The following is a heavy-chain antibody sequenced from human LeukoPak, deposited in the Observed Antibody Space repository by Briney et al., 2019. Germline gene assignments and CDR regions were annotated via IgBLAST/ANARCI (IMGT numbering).Heavy chain of an antibody. CDR1: GGTFSSYA. V-gene: IGHV1-69*13. D-gene: IGHD2-2*01. Sequence: GASVKVSCKASGGTFSSYAISWVRQAPGQGLEWMGGIIPISGTANYAQKFQGRVTITADESTSTAYMELSSLRSEDTAVYYCARAGFGGYCSSTSCYPFDYWGQGTLVTVSS. CDR3: ARAGFGGYCSSTSCYPFDY. CDR2: IIPISGTA. J-gene: IGHJ4*02.